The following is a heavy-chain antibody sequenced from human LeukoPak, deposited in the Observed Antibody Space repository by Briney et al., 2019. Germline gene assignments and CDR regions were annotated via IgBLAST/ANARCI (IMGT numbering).Heavy chain of an antibody. CDR3: ARSYDVSDYPMAFDI. Sequence: SETLSLTCAVYGVSFSGYYWSWIRQPPGKGLEWIGEISHRGGTNYNPSLKSRVNISPDTSMNQFSLKLSSVTAADTAVYYCARSYDVSDYPMAFDIWGQGTMVTVSS. D-gene: IGHD3-22*01. V-gene: IGHV4-34*01. J-gene: IGHJ3*02. CDR1: GVSFSGYY. CDR2: ISHRGGT.